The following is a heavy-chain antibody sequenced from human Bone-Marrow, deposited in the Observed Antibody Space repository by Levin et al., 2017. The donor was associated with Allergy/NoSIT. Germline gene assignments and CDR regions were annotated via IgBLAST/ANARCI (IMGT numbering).Heavy chain of an antibody. J-gene: IGHJ6*02. CDR2: ISAYNGNT. D-gene: IGHD3-22*01. Sequence: GESLKISCKASGYTFTSYGISWVRQAPGQGLEWMGWISAYNGNTNYAQKLQGRVTMTTDTSTSTAYMELRSLRSDDTAVYYCARDLVYYYDSSGYYYYYGMDVWGQGTMVTVSS. V-gene: IGHV1-18*01. CDR1: GYTFTSYG. CDR3: ARDLVYYYDSSGYYYYYGMDV.